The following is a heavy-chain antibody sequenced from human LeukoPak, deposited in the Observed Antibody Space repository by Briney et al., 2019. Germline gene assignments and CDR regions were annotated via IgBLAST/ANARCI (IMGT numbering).Heavy chain of an antibody. J-gene: IGHJ3*02. CDR2: IYYSGST. D-gene: IGHD3-22*01. Sequence: PSQTLSLTCTVSGGSISSGDYYWSWIRQPPGKGLEWIGYIYYSGSTYYNPSLKSRVTISVDTSKNQFSLKLSSVTAADTAVYYCAREVHDSSGYSSDAFDIWGQGTMVIVSS. CDR3: AREVHDSSGYSSDAFDI. V-gene: IGHV4-30-4*01. CDR1: GGSISSGDYY.